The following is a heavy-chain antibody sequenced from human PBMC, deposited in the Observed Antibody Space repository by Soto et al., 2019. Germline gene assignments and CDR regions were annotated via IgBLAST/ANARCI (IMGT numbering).Heavy chain of an antibody. J-gene: IGHJ3*02. CDR3: ARDLQHYGPCPSHAFDI. CDR2: IYSGGST. D-gene: IGHD4-17*01. Sequence: GGSLRLSCAASGFTVSSNYMSWVRQAPAKGLEWVSVIYSGGSTYYADSVKGRFTISRDNSKNTLYLQMNSLRAEDTAVYYCARDLQHYGPCPSHAFDIWGPGTMVTDSS. V-gene: IGHV3-66*01. CDR1: GFTVSSNY.